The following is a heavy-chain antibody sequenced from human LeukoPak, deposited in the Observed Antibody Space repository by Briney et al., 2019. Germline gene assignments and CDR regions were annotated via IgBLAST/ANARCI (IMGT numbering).Heavy chain of an antibody. CDR3: ASRDPMVRGVRGYYYMDV. V-gene: IGHV3-48*04. CDR2: ISSSSSTI. Sequence: GGSLRLSCAASGFTFNSYSMNWVRQAPGKGLEWVSYISSSSSTIYYADSVKGRFTISRDNAKNSLYLQMNSLRAEDTAVYYCASRDPMVRGVRGYYYMDVWGKGTTVTVSS. J-gene: IGHJ6*03. CDR1: GFTFNSYS. D-gene: IGHD3-10*01.